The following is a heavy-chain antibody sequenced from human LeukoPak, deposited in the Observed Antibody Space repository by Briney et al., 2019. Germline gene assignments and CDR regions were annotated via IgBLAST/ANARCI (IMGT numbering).Heavy chain of an antibody. J-gene: IGHJ4*02. CDR1: GFTFSTYA. V-gene: IGHV3-43D*03. CDR2: ISWDGGST. Sequence: GGSLRLSCAASGFTFSTYAMSWVRQAAGKGLEWVSLISWDGGSTYYADSVKGRFTISRDNSKNSLYLQMNSLRADDTALYYCAKDGKNYFDYWGQGTLVTVSS. CDR3: AKDGKNYFDY.